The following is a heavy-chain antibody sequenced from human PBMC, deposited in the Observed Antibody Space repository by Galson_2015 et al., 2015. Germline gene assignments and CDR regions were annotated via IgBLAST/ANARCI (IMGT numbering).Heavy chain of an antibody. D-gene: IGHD3-16*01. Sequence: SVKVSCKASGGTFSSYTISWVRQAPGQGLEWMGRIIPILGVANYAQKFQGRVTITADKSTSTAYMELSSLRSEDTAVYYCARGSILRGYGMDVWGQGTTVTVSS. CDR3: ARGSILRGYGMDV. V-gene: IGHV1-69*02. CDR2: IIPILGVA. CDR1: GGTFSSYT. J-gene: IGHJ6*02.